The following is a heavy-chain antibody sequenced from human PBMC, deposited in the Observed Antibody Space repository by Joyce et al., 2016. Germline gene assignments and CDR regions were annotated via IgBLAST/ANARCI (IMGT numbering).Heavy chain of an antibody. V-gene: IGHV3-21*01. CDR2: ISSENTDI. CDR3: ARDVLTTVTKAYGY. CDR1: GFIFSSYS. D-gene: IGHD4-11*01. J-gene: IGHJ4*02. Sequence: EVQLVESGGGLVKPGESLRLSCTASGFIFSSYSRTWVRQATGKGLDWVSSISSENTDICHADSVKGRFTITRDNARNSLYLQMNSLRAEDTAVYYCARDVLTTVTKAYGYWGQGTLVAVSS.